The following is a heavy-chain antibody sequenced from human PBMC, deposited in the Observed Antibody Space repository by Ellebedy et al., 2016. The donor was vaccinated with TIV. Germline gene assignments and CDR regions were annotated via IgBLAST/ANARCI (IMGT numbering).Heavy chain of an antibody. V-gene: IGHV5-10-1*01. D-gene: IGHD4-17*01. J-gene: IGHJ2*01. CDR2: IDPSDSYT. CDR3: ARLDYGVNWYFDL. Sequence: GESLKISCKGSGYSFTSYWIRWVRQMPGKGLEWMGRIDPSDSYTNYSPSFQGHVTISADKSISTAYLQWSSLKASDTAMYYCARLDYGVNWYFDLWGRGTLVTVSS. CDR1: GYSFTSYW.